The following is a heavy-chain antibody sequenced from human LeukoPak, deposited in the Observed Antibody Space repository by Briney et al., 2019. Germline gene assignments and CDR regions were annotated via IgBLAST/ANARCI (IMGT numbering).Heavy chain of an antibody. CDR3: TRDRWEPFDAFDI. Sequence: ASVKVSCKASGGTFSSYAISWVRQAPGQGLEWMGGIIPIFGTANYAQKFQGRVTITADESTSTASMEPSSLRSEDTAVYYCTRDRWEPFDAFDIWGQGTMVTVSS. V-gene: IGHV1-69*13. J-gene: IGHJ3*02. CDR2: IIPIFGTA. CDR1: GGTFSSYA. D-gene: IGHD4-23*01.